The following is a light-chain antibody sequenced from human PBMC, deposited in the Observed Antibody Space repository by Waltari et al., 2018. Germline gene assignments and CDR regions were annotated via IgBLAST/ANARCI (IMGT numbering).Light chain of an antibody. Sequence: QLVLTQSPSVSASLGASVKLTCTLSSGHSSNVIAWLHQQPEKGPRYLMKVNSDGSHSKGDEIPDRFSGSSSGAKRYRTIASVQPEDEADYYCQTGGHGTWVFGGGTKLTVL. CDR2: VNSDGSH. V-gene: IGLV4-69*01. J-gene: IGLJ3*02. CDR3: QTGGHGTWV. CDR1: SGHSSNV.